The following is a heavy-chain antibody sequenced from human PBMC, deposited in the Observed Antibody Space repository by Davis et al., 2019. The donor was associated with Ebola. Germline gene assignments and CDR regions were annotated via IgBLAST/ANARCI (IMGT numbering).Heavy chain of an antibody. D-gene: IGHD1-14*01. CDR2: ISSGSGRI. V-gene: IGHV3-11*04. CDR3: ARGNRGRDY. J-gene: IGHJ4*02. Sequence: PGGSLRLSCAASGFTFSDYYMSWIRQAPGKGLEWVSSISSGSGRIYYSDLVNGRFTISRDNARNSVFLQMNNLKTEDTAVYYCARGNRGRDYWGLGALVTVSS. CDR1: GFTFSDYY.